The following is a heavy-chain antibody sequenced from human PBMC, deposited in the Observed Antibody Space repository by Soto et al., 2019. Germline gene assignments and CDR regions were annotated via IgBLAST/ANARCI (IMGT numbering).Heavy chain of an antibody. CDR3: AHPRGYGVFDAVDI. Sequence: EAQLLETGGGLVQPGGSLRLSCAASGVIFSTYAMNWVRQAPGEGLEWVSAISSSGDTTFYAESVRGRFTISRDNSVNTLYLHMSSLSTEATAVYYCAHPRGYGVFDAVDIWGQGTMVTVSS. D-gene: IGHD4-17*01. V-gene: IGHV3-23*01. CDR2: ISSSGDTT. CDR1: GVIFSTYA. J-gene: IGHJ3*02.